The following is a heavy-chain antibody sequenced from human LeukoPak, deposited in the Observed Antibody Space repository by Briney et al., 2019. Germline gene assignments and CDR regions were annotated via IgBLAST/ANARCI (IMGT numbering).Heavy chain of an antibody. CDR1: GDSVSSNSAA. Sequence: SQTLSLTCAISGDSVSSNSAAWNWIRQSPSRGLEWLGRTYYRSKWYNDYAVSVKSRITINPDTSKNQFSLQLNSVTPEDTAVYYCAKVGGSGSYLYYYYYMDVWGKGTTVTISS. D-gene: IGHD3-10*01. V-gene: IGHV6-1*01. CDR3: AKVGGSGSYLYYYYYMDV. J-gene: IGHJ6*03. CDR2: TYYRSKWYN.